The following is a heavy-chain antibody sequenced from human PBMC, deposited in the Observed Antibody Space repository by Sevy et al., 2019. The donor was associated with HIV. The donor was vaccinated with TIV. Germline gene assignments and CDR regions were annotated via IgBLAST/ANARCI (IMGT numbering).Heavy chain of an antibody. J-gene: IGHJ4*02. V-gene: IGHV3-30*03. D-gene: IGHD3-22*01. CDR2: ISFDGSHK. CDR3: ARDHDSSGYFRIRYFDY. CDR1: GFTFSSYG. Sequence: GGSLRLSCVASGFTFSSYGMHWVRQAPGKGLEWVAVISFDGSHKYYADSVKGRFTISRDNSKNTLYLQLNSLRPEDTAVHYCARDHDSSGYFRIRYFDYWGPGTLVTVSS.